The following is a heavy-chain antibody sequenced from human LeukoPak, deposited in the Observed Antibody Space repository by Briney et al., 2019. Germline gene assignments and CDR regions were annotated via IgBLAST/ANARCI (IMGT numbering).Heavy chain of an antibody. Sequence: GGSLRLSCAASGFTFSSYSMNWVRQAPGKGLEWVSSISSSSSYTYYADSVKGRFTISRDNAKNSLYLQMNSLRAEDTAVYYCARLIEYYFDYWGQGTLVTVSS. V-gene: IGHV3-21*01. CDR3: ARLIEYYFDY. D-gene: IGHD3-16*01. CDR1: GFTFSSYS. CDR2: ISSSSSYT. J-gene: IGHJ4*02.